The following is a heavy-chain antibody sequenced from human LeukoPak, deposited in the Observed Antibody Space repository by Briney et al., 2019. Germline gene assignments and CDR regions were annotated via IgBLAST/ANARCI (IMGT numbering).Heavy chain of an antibody. V-gene: IGHV4-34*01. Sequence: SETLSLTCAVYGGSFSGYYWSWIRQPPGKGLEWIGEINHSGSTNYNPSLKSRVTISVDTSKNQFSLKLSSVTAADTAVYYCARGSGSYWGANFDSWGQGTLVTVSS. D-gene: IGHD1-26*01. CDR3: ARGSGSYWGANFDS. J-gene: IGHJ4*02. CDR2: INHSGST. CDR1: GGSFSGYY.